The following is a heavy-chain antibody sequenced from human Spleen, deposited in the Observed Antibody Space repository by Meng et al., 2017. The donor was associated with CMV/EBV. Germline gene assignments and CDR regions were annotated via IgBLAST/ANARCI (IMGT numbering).Heavy chain of an antibody. V-gene: IGHV1-69*04. CDR2: IIPILGIA. CDR1: GGTFSSYT. J-gene: IGHJ4*02. CDR3: ARDPLSTPYSSGWLGY. D-gene: IGHD6-19*01. Sequence: SGGTFSSYTISWVRQAPGQGLEWMGRIIPILGIANYAQKFQGRVTITADKSTSTAYMELSSLRSEDTAVYYCARDPLSTPYSSGWLGYWGQGTLVTVSS.